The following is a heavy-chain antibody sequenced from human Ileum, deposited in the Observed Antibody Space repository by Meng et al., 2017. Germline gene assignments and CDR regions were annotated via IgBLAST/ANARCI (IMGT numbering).Heavy chain of an antibody. J-gene: IGHJ4*02. Sequence: QLADPSLVQPHTTHTIPSGNTVDMVARARSSWNWTREAPLRGLEWCVRKYYRSKWHNDYAELVKSQISINPDTSKNQFSLHLNSVTTEDTAVYYCATWRFGYWGQGTLVTVSS. CDR2: KYYRSKWHN. CDR1: VDMVARARSS. CDR3: ATWRFGY. V-gene: IGHV6-1*02.